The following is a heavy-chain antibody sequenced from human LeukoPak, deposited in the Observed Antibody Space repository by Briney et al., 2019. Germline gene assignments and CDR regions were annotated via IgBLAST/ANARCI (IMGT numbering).Heavy chain of an antibody. CDR3: ARVISGLGPYDILTGYQNWFDP. CDR2: IIPILGIA. CDR1: GGTFSSYA. J-gene: IGHJ5*02. Sequence: SVKVSCKASGGTFSSYAISWVRQAPGQGLEWMGRIIPILGIANYAQKFQGRVTITADKSTSTAYMELSSLRSEDTAVYYCARVISGLGPYDILTGYQNWFDPWGQGTLVTVSS. V-gene: IGHV1-69*04. D-gene: IGHD3-9*01.